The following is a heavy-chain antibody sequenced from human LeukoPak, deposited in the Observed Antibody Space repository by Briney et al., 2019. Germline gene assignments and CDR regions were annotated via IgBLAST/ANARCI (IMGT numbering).Heavy chain of an antibody. Sequence: ASVKVSCKASGYTFTGYYMHWVRQAPGQGLEWMGIINPSGGSTSYAQKFQGRVTMTRDMSTSTVYMELSSLRSEDTAVYYCARDGAADDAFDIWGQGTMVTVSS. CDR2: INPSGGST. D-gene: IGHD6-13*01. CDR1: GYTFTGYY. J-gene: IGHJ3*02. V-gene: IGHV1-46*01. CDR3: ARDGAADDAFDI.